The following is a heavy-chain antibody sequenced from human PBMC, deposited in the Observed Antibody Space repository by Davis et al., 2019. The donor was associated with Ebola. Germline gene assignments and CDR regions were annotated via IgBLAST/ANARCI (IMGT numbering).Heavy chain of an antibody. D-gene: IGHD3-3*01. J-gene: IGHJ4*02. CDR2: ISYSGST. Sequence: MPSETLSLTCTVSGGSISSYYWSWIRQPPGKGLEWIGYISYSGSTNYNPSLKSRVTISVDTSKNQFSLKLSSVTAADTAVYYCARTYYDFWSGYQPVRYWGQGTLVTVSS. V-gene: IGHV4-59*01. CDR3: ARTYYDFWSGYQPVRY. CDR1: GGSISSYY.